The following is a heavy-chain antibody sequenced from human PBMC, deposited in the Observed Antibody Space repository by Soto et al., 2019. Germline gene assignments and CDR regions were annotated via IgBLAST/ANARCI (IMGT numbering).Heavy chain of an antibody. D-gene: IGHD1-1*01. Sequence: ASVKVSCKASGGTFSSYAISWVRQAPGQGLEWMGRIIPILGIANYAQKFQGRVTITADKSTSTAYMELSSLRSEDTAVYYCARGGGSLLQLERRKYNWFDPWGQGTLVTVSS. CDR2: IIPILGIA. CDR1: GGTFSSYA. CDR3: ARGGGSLLQLERRKYNWFDP. J-gene: IGHJ5*02. V-gene: IGHV1-69*04.